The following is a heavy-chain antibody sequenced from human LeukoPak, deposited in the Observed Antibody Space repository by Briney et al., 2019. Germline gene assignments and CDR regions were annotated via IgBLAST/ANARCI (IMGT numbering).Heavy chain of an antibody. CDR3: ARGALGYDSSGSLDY. D-gene: IGHD3-22*01. CDR2: IYYSGST. J-gene: IGHJ4*02. Sequence: SETLSLTCTVSGGSISSYYWSWIRQPPGKGLEWIGYIYYSGSTNYNPSLKSRVTISVDTSKNQFSLKLSSVTAADTAVYYCARGALGYDSSGSLDYWGQGALVTVSS. V-gene: IGHV4-59*01. CDR1: GGSISSYY.